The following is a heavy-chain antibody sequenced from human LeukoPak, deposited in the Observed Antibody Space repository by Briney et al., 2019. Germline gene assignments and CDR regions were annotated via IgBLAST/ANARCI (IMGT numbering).Heavy chain of an antibody. Sequence: PGGSLRLSRAASGFTFSDYYMSWIRQAPGKGLEWVSYISSSGDTIYYADSVKGRFTISRDNAKNSLYLEMNSLRAEDTAAYYCARSGLEWLFSYYFDYWGQGTLVTVSS. CDR3: ARSGLEWLFSYYFDY. J-gene: IGHJ4*02. V-gene: IGHV3-11*04. CDR1: GFTFSDYY. D-gene: IGHD3-3*01. CDR2: ISSSGDTI.